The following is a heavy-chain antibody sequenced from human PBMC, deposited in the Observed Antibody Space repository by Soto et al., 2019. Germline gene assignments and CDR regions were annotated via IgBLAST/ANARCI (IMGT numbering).Heavy chain of an antibody. J-gene: IGHJ4*02. CDR1: GGSFSGYY. Sequence: SETLSLTCAVYGGSFSGYYWSWIRQPPGKGLEWIGEINHSGSTNYNPSLKSRVTISVDTSKNQFSLKLSSVTAADTAVYYCARGRSRSKLDYWGQGTLVTVSS. V-gene: IGHV4-34*01. CDR3: ARGRSRSKLDY. CDR2: INHSGST.